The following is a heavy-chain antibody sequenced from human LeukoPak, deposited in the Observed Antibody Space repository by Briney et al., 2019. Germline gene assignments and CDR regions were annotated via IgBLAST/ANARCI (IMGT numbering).Heavy chain of an antibody. CDR3: ARDSGSYGPDDAFDI. V-gene: IGHV4-59*01. D-gene: IGHD1-26*01. CDR2: IYYSGST. Sequence: SETLSLTCTVSGVSNSSYYWSWIRQPPGKGLEWIGYIYYSGSTNYNPSLKSRVTISVDTSKNQFSLKLSSVTAADTAVYYCARDSGSYGPDDAFDIWGQGTMVTVSS. CDR1: GVSNSSYY. J-gene: IGHJ3*02.